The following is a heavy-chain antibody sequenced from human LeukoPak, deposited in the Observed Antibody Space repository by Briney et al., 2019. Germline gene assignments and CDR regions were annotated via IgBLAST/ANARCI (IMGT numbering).Heavy chain of an antibody. CDR2: INHSGST. J-gene: IGHJ3*02. CDR3: ARGRITMSAFDI. CDR1: GGSFSGYY. D-gene: IGHD3-22*01. Sequence: IPSETLSLTCAVYGGSFSGYYWSWIRQPPGKGLEWIGEINHSGSTNYNPSLKSRVTISVDTSKNQFSLKLSSVTAADTAVYYCARGRITMSAFDIWGQGTMVTVSS. V-gene: IGHV4-34*01.